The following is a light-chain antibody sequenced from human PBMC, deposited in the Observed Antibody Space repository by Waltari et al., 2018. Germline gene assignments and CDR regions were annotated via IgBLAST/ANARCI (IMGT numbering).Light chain of an antibody. V-gene: IGLV2-14*01. Sequence: QSALTQPASVSGSPGQPITLSCTGSSSDVGGYDYVSWYQQHPGKVPKLIIYEVSTRPSGFSNRFSGAKSGNTASLTSSGLQAEDEAHYYCSSYTRTSTLDYVFGTGTKVTVL. CDR1: SSDVGGYDY. J-gene: IGLJ1*01. CDR2: EVS. CDR3: SSYTRTSTLDYV.